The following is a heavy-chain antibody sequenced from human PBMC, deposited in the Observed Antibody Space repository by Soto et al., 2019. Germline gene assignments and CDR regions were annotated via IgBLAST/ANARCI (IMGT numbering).Heavy chain of an antibody. V-gene: IGHV4-34*01. J-gene: IGHJ4*02. CDR3: ARGSRIYSYGYFLDY. CDR2: INHSGST. D-gene: IGHD5-18*01. Sequence: SETLSLTCAVYGGSFSGYYWSWIRQPPGKGLEWIGEINHSGSTNYNPSLKSRVTISVDTSKNQFSLKLSSVTATDTAVYYCARGSRIYSYGYFLDYWGQGTLVTVSS. CDR1: GGSFSGYY.